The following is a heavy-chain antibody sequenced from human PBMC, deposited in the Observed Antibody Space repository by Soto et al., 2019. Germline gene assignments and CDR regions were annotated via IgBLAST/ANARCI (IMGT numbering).Heavy chain of an antibody. Sequence: SETLSLTCAVYGGSFSGYYWSWIRQPPGKGLEWIGEINHSGSTNYNPSLKSRVTISVDTSKNQFSLKLSSVTAADTAVYYCASLKGLLWFGELLYYVDYWGQGTLVTVSS. J-gene: IGHJ4*02. CDR1: GGSFSGYY. D-gene: IGHD3-10*01. V-gene: IGHV4-34*01. CDR3: ASLKGLLWFGELLYYVDY. CDR2: INHSGST.